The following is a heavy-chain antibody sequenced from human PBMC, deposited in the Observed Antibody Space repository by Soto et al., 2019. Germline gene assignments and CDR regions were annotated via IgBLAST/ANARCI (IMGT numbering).Heavy chain of an antibody. D-gene: IGHD7-27*01. CDR3: ASSLLTPFDY. Sequence: GGSLRLSCAASGFTFSSYWMHWVRQAPGKGLVWVSRINSDGRRKSYADSVKGRLTISRDNAKNTLYLQMNSLRAEDTAVYYCASSLLTPFDYWGQGTLVTVSS. CDR2: INSDGRRK. CDR1: GFTFSSYW. V-gene: IGHV3-74*01. J-gene: IGHJ4*02.